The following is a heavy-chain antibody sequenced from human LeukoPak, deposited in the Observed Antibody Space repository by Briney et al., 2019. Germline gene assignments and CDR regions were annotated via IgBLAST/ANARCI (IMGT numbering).Heavy chain of an antibody. CDR1: GFTFSSYS. CDR3: ARDPYSGSYGDYYYYYMDV. D-gene: IGHD1-26*01. J-gene: IGHJ6*03. V-gene: IGHV3-48*02. Sequence: GGSLRLSCAASGFTFSSYSMNWVRQAPGKGLEWISYISSSRGTVYYADSVKGRFTISRDNAKSSLYLQMNSLRDEDTAVYYCARDPYSGSYGDYYYYYMDVWGKGTTVTISS. CDR2: ISSSRGTV.